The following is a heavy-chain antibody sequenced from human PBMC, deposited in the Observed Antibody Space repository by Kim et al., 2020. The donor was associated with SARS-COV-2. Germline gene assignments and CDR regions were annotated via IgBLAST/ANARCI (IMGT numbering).Heavy chain of an antibody. V-gene: IGHV3-33*01. CDR1: GFTFSSYG. D-gene: IGHD4-17*01. CDR3: ARDLAIYGDYRLSYYYGMDV. J-gene: IGHJ6*02. CDR2: IWYDGSNK. Sequence: GGSLRLSCAASGFTFSSYGMHWVRQAPGKGLEWVAVIWYDGSNKYYADSVKGRFTISRDNSKNTLYLQMNSLRAEDTAVYYCARDLAIYGDYRLSYYYGMDVWGQGTTVTVSS.